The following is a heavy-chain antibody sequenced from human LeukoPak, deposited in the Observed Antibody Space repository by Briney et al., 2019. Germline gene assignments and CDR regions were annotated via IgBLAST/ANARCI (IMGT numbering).Heavy chain of an antibody. Sequence: PGGSLRLSCAASGFTFSSYSMNWVRQAPGKGLEWVSYISSRSATIYYVDSVKGRFTISRDNAKNSLYLQMNSLRAEDTAVYYCARDPLSSSSFDLWGQGTLVTVSS. J-gene: IGHJ4*02. CDR1: GFTFSSYS. CDR2: ISSRSATI. D-gene: IGHD6-13*01. CDR3: ARDPLSSSSFDL. V-gene: IGHV3-48*01.